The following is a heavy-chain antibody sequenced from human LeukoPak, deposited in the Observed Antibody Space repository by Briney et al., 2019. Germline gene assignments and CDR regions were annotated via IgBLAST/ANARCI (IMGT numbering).Heavy chain of an antibody. CDR3: AKDIAAAQPLYYFDY. Sequence: PGGSLRLSCAASGFTFSSYGMHWVRQAPGKGLEWVAVISYDGSNKYYADSVKGRFTISRDNSKNTLYLQMNSLRAEDTAVYYCAKDIAAAQPLYYFDYWGQGTLVTVSS. CDR1: GFTFSSYG. D-gene: IGHD6-13*01. J-gene: IGHJ4*02. V-gene: IGHV3-30*18. CDR2: ISYDGSNK.